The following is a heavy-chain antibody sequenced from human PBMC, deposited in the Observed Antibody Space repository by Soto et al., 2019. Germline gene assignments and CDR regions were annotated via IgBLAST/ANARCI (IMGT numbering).Heavy chain of an antibody. CDR1: GFTFGAFW. D-gene: IGHD3-22*01. CDR2: IYSGGST. Sequence: GGSLLLSCAASGFTFGAFWMHWVRQAPGKGLVWLSVIYSGGSTYYADSVKGRFTISRDNSKNTLYLQMNSLRAEDTAVYYCAGRAMIVVADAFDIWGQGTMVTVS. CDR3: AGRAMIVVADAFDI. V-gene: IGHV3-66*01. J-gene: IGHJ3*02.